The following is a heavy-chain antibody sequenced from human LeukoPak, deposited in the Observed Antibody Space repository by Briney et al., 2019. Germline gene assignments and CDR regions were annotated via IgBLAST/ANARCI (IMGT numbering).Heavy chain of an antibody. CDR1: GGTFSSYA. J-gene: IGHJ4*02. CDR2: IIPIFGTA. V-gene: IGHV1-69*13. CDR3: TRDGLNTVTKLDY. D-gene: IGHD4-17*01. Sequence: SVKVSCKASGGTFSSYAISWVRQAPGQGLEWMGGIIPIFGTANYAQKFQGRVTITADESTSTAYMELSSLRSEDTAVYYCTRDGLNTVTKLDYWGQGTLVTVSS.